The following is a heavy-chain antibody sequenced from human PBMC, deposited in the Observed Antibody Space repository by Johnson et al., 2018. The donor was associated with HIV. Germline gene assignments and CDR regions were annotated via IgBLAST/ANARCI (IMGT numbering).Heavy chain of an antibody. V-gene: IGHV3-NL1*01. J-gene: IGHJ3*02. CDR1: GFTFSSYA. CDR2: IYSGGST. Sequence: QVQLVESGGGVVQPGRSLRLSCAASGFTFSSYAMHWVRQAPGKGLEWVSVIYSGGSTYYADSVKGRFTISRDNSKNTLYLQMNSLRAEDTAVYYCADSSPFYAFDIWGQGTMVTVSS. CDR3: ADSSPFYAFDI. D-gene: IGHD6-13*01.